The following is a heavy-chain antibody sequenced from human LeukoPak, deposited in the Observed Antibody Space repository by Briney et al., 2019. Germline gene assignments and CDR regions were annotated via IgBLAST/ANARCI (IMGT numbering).Heavy chain of an antibody. D-gene: IGHD2-21*02. V-gene: IGHV4-59*01. CDR2: IYYSGST. CDR3: ARRGDYYYYFDY. J-gene: IGHJ4*02. Sequence: PSETLSLTCTVSGGSISSYYWSWIRQPPGKGLEWIGYIYYSGSTNYNPSLKSRVTISVDTSKNQFSLKLSSVTAADTAVYYCARRGDYYYYFDYWGQGTLVTVSS. CDR1: GGSISSYY.